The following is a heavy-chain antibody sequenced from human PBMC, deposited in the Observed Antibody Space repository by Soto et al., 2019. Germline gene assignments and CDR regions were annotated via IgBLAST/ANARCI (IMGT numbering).Heavy chain of an antibody. D-gene: IGHD4-4*01. CDR2: IIPFIGTA. CDR1: GGTFSSYA. Sequence: QVQLVQSGAEVKKPGSSVTVSCKASGGTFSSYAISWVRQAPGQGLEWMGRIIPFIGTANYAQKFQGRVTITADEATSTAYMELTSLRSEDTAVYYCARVVMTTVPASYYDGMDVWGQGTTVTGSS. V-gene: IGHV1-69*18. J-gene: IGHJ6*02. CDR3: ARVVMTTVPASYYDGMDV.